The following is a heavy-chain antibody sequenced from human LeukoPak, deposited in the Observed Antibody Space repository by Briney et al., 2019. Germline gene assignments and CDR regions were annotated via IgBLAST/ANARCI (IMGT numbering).Heavy chain of an antibody. CDR2: IGIRGDT. CDR3: ARGGIQVSGIDEFDY. V-gene: IGHV3-13*01. J-gene: IGHJ4*02. Sequence: GGSLRLSCAASGFTFIDYDMHWVRQVIGKGLEWVSAIGIRGDTHYSGSVKGRFTISRENAESSLYLQTNSLIAEDTAVYYCARGGIQVSGIDEFDYWGQGTLVTVSS. CDR1: GFTFIDYD. D-gene: IGHD6-19*01.